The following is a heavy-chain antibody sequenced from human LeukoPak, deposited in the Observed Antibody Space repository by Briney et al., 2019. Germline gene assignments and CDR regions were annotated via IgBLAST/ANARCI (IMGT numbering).Heavy chain of an antibody. CDR2: IYSSGST. CDR3: ARGPRDGYNLDY. J-gene: IGHJ4*02. Sequence: SETLSLTCTVSGASVSGSPYYWGWIRQPPGKGLEWIGSIYSSGSTYYNASLQSRVTISIDTSKNQFSLKLSSVTAADTAVYYCARGPRDGYNLDYWGQGTLVTVSS. D-gene: IGHD5-24*01. CDR1: GASVSGSPYY. V-gene: IGHV4-39*07.